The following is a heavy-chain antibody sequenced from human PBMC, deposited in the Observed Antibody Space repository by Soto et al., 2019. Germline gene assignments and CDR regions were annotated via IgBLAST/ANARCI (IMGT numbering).Heavy chain of an antibody. D-gene: IGHD2-8*02. V-gene: IGHV3-33*01. Sequence: PGGSLRLSCAASGFTFSSYGMHWVRQAPGKGLEWVAVIWYDGSNKYYADSVKGRFTISRDNSKNTLYLQMNSLRAEDTAVYYCARDLGRVTSSGNWGQGTLVTVSS. CDR3: ARDLGRVTSSGN. J-gene: IGHJ4*02. CDR1: GFTFSSYG. CDR2: IWYDGSNK.